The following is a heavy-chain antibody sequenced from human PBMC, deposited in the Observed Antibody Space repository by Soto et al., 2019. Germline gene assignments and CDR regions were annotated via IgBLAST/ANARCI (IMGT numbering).Heavy chain of an antibody. Sequence: EVQLVESGGRLVQPGGSLRLSCAASGFTLSSYSMNWASQAPGKGLEWVSYISSSSSTIYYADSVKGRFTISRDNAKNSLYLQMNSLRDEDTAVYSCVRGGAFTIDYWGQGTLVTVSS. V-gene: IGHV3-48*02. CDR2: ISSSSSTI. D-gene: IGHD3-16*01. J-gene: IGHJ4*02. CDR3: VRGGAFTIDY. CDR1: GFTLSSYS.